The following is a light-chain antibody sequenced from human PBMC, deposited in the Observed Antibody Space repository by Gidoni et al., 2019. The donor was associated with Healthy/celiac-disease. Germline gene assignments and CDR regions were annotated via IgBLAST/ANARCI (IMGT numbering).Light chain of an antibody. CDR1: QSVSSY. J-gene: IGKJ4*01. V-gene: IGKV3-11*01. CDR3: QQRSNWPLT. Sequence: IVLTQSPATLSLSPGERATLSCRASQSVSSYLAWYQQKPGQAPRLLIYVASNRATGIPARFSGSGSGTDFTLTISSLEPEDFAVYYCQQRSNWPLTFGGGTKVEIK. CDR2: VAS.